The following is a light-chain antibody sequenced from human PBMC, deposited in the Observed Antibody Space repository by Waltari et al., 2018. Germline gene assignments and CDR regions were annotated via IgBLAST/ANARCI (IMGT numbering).Light chain of an antibody. Sequence: QSVLTQPPSTSGTPGPRVTISCSGSTSNIGNNFVYWYQQPPGTAPKLLIYRNNQRPSGVPDRFSGSKSGTSAFLAINGLRSEDEADYYCAAWDDKMSGPWVFGGGTKLTVL. CDR3: AAWDDKMSGPWV. CDR1: TSNIGNNF. CDR2: RNN. J-gene: IGLJ3*02. V-gene: IGLV1-47*01.